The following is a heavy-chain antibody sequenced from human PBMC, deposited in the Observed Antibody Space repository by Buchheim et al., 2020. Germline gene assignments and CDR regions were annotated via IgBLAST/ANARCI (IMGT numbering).Heavy chain of an antibody. CDR2: MWYDGSNK. D-gene: IGHD3-16*01. CDR1: GFTFSSYG. CDR3: ARGGSYEKPAFDY. Sequence: QVELVESGGGVVQPGRSLRLSCAASGFTFSSYGMHWVRQAPGKGLEWVAVMWYDGSNKYYADSVKGRFTISRDNSKNTLYLQMNSLRAEDTAVYYCARGGSYEKPAFDYWGQGTL. V-gene: IGHV3-33*01. J-gene: IGHJ4*02.